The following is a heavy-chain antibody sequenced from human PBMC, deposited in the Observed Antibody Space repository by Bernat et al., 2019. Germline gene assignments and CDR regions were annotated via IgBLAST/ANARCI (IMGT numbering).Heavy chain of an antibody. D-gene: IGHD5-24*01. V-gene: IGHV1-69*01. CDR2: IISIFGTA. CDR3: AGAGDESTPGYYGMDG. CDR1: GGTFSSYA. Sequence: QVQPVQSGAEVKKPGSSVKVSCKASGGTFSSYAISWVRQAPGHGLEWMGVIISIFGTANYAQKFQGRVTITADESTSTAYMELSSLRSEDTAVYYCAGAGDESTPGYYGMDGWGQGTTVTVSS. J-gene: IGHJ6*02.